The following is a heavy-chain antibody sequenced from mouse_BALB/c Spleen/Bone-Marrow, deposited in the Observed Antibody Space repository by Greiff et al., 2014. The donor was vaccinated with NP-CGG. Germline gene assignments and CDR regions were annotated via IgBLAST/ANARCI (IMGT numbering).Heavy chain of an antibody. CDR2: IGSGGSYT. CDR3: SRLSYDYDGARFAY. Sequence: EVQLEESGGDLVRPGASLKLSCAASGFTFSSYDMSWVRQTPGKRLERVGTIGSGGSYTDYPDSVKGRFTITRDNAKNTLYLQMSSLKSEDSAMYYCSRLSYDYDGARFAYWGQGTLVIVSA. CDR1: GFTFSSYD. J-gene: IGHJ3*01. D-gene: IGHD2-4*01. V-gene: IGHV5-6*01.